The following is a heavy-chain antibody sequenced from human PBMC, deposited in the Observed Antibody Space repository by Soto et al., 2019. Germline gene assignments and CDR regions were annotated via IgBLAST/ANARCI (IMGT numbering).Heavy chain of an antibody. Sequence: QVQLVESGGGVVQPGRSLRLSCAASGFTFSSYGMHWVRQAPGKGLEWVAVISYDGSNKYYADSVKGRFTISRDNSKNTLYLQMNSLRAEDTAVYYCAKDGEYSGYDLDYWGQGTLVTVSS. CDR3: AKDGEYSGYDLDY. CDR2: ISYDGSNK. J-gene: IGHJ4*02. CDR1: GFTFSSYG. D-gene: IGHD5-12*01. V-gene: IGHV3-30*18.